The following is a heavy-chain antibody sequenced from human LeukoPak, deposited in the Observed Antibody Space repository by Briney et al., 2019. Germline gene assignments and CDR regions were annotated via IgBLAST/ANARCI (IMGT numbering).Heavy chain of an antibody. D-gene: IGHD4-17*01. V-gene: IGHV4-38-2*01. CDR3: ARHTNYGATDAFDI. CDR1: GYSISSGYY. Sequence: SETLSLTCAVSGYSISSGYYWGWIRQPPGKGLEWIGSIYHSGSTYYNPSLKSRVTISVDTSKNQFSLKLSSVTAADTAVYYCARHTNYGATDAFDIWGQGAMVTVSS. J-gene: IGHJ3*02. CDR2: IYHSGST.